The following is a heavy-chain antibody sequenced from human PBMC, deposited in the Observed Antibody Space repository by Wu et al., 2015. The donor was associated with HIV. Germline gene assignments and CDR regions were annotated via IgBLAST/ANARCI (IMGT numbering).Heavy chain of an antibody. J-gene: IGHJ4*02. CDR2: IIPIFGSV. Sequence: QVQLVQSGAEVKKPGSSVKVSCKVSGGSFSSYAISWVRQAPGQGLEWMGRIIPIFGSVYYAQKLQGRVTITADDSTSTAYMELSSLSSEDTAVYYCARKGSGSWDYWGQGTLVTVSS. CDR3: ARKGSGSWDY. D-gene: IGHD3-10*01. CDR1: GGSFSSYA. V-gene: IGHV1-69*13.